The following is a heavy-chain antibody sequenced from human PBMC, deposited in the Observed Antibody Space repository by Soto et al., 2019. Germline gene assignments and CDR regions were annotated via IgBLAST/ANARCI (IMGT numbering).Heavy chain of an antibody. D-gene: IGHD6-19*01. V-gene: IGHV3-30-3*01. Sequence: PGGSLRLSCAASGFSFSSYAMHWVRQAPAKGLECVALISYDGSNKYYADSVKGRFTISRDNSKNTLYLQMDSLRAEDTAVYYCASSIGAVAGTSYYDFYGMDVWGQGTTVTVSS. CDR2: ISYDGSNK. J-gene: IGHJ6*02. CDR3: ASSIGAVAGTSYYDFYGMDV. CDR1: GFSFSSYA.